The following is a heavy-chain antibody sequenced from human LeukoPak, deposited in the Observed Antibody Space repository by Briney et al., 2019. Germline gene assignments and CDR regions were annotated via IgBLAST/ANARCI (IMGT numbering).Heavy chain of an antibody. J-gene: IGHJ5*02. CDR1: GGSISSGLYS. CDR3: ARLQYCSGTSCYWFDP. D-gene: IGHD2-2*01. V-gene: IGHV4-30-2*01. Sequence: SETLSLTCDVSGGSISSGLYSWSWIRHPLGKGLEWIGYMYHTGSTYYNPSLKSRVTISVDTSKNQFSLRLSSVTAADTAVYYCARLQYCSGTSCYWFDPWGQGTLVTVSS. CDR2: MYHTGST.